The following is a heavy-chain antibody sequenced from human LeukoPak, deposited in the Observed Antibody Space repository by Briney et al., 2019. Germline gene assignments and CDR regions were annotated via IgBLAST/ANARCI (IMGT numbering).Heavy chain of an antibody. CDR2: IIPIFGTA. CDR1: GYTFNNHY. CDR3: AGGDSSGYYRKFQYFQH. V-gene: IGHV1-69*13. J-gene: IGHJ1*01. D-gene: IGHD3-22*01. Sequence: PVKVSCKASGYTFNNHYMYWVRQAPGQGLEWMGGIIPIFGTANYAQKFQGRVTITADESTSTAYMELSSLRSEDTAVYYCAGGDSSGYYRKFQYFQHWGQGTLVTVSS.